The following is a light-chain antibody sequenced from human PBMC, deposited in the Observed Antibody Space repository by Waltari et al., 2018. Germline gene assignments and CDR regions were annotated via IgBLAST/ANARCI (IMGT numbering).Light chain of an antibody. V-gene: IGLV3-19*01. CDR2: TKN. J-gene: IGLJ2*01. Sequence: SSELTQDPAVSVALGQTVRITCQGDSLRNYYASWYQQKPGHAPVLVIYTKNNRTTRPSGIPDRFSGSNSGNTASLTITGAQAEDEADYYCNSRDSSGNRPFGGGTKLTVL. CDR3: NSRDSSGNRP. CDR1: SLRNYY.